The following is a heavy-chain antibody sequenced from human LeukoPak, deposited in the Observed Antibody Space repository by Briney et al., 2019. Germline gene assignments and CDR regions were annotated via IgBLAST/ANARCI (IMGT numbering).Heavy chain of an antibody. D-gene: IGHD2-21*02. V-gene: IGHV3-66*01. J-gene: IGHJ3*02. CDR2: YYSGGDST. CDR3: ARERYCGGDCYSFAFDI. Sequence: GGSLRLSCVASGFTVSDRFMSWVRQAPGKGLEWVSIYYSGGDSTSYADSVKGRFTISRDNSKNTLYLEMNDLRAEDTAVYYCARERYCGGDCYSFAFDIWGQGTMVTVS. CDR1: GFTVSDRF.